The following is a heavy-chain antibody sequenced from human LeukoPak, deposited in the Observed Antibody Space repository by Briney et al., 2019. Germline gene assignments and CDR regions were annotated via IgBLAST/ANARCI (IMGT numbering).Heavy chain of an antibody. CDR3: ASHYCSSTSCYFSG. CDR1: GGSFSGYY. J-gene: IGHJ4*02. V-gene: IGHV4-34*01. CDR2: INHSGST. D-gene: IGHD2-2*01. Sequence: SETLSLTCAVYGGSFSGYYWSWIRQPPGEGLEWIGEINHSGSTNYNPSLKSRVTISVDTSKNQFSLKLSSVTAADTAVYYCASHYCSSTSCYFSGWGQGTLVTVSS.